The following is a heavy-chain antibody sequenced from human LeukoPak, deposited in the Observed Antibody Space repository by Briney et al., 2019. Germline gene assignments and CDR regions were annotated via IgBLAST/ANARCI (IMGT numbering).Heavy chain of an antibody. CDR1: XYTFTSYG. CDR3: ARASGEEWFDP. V-gene: IGHV1-18*01. CDR2: ISAYNGNT. Sequence: ASVKXSXKASXYTFTSYGISXVRQAPGQGGEWXGWISAYNGNTNYAQKLQGRVTMTTDTSTSTAYMELRSLRSDDTAVYYCARASGEEWFDPWGQGTLVTVSS. J-gene: IGHJ5*02.